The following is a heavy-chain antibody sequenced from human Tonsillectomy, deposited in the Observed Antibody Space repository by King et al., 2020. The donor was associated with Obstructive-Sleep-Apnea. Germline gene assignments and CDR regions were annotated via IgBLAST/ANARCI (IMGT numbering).Heavy chain of an antibody. Sequence: QLQESGPGLVKPSQTLSLTCIVSGGSISSGGYYWSWIRQHPGKGLEWIGYIYYSGSTYYNPSLKSRVTRSVDTSKNQFSLKLSSMTAADTAVYYCARGGGGSGNYWGQGTLVTVSS. D-gene: IGHD3-10*01. J-gene: IGHJ4*02. CDR2: IYYSGST. CDR3: ARGGGGSGNY. CDR1: GGSISSGGYY. V-gene: IGHV4-31*03.